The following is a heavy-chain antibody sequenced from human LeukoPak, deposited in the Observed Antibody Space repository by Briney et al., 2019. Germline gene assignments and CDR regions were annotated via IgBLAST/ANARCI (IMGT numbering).Heavy chain of an antibody. CDR3: ARYTSNVVGKRHYFDY. Sequence: GGSLRLSCTDSGFTFSSYSMHWVRQAPGKGLEWVAIISYDGSNKYYADSVKGRFTISRDNAKNSLYLQMNSLRAEDTAVYYCARYTSNVVGKRHYFDYWGQGTLVTVSS. CDR1: GFTFSSYS. CDR2: ISYDGSNK. J-gene: IGHJ4*02. V-gene: IGHV3-30*04. D-gene: IGHD1-26*01.